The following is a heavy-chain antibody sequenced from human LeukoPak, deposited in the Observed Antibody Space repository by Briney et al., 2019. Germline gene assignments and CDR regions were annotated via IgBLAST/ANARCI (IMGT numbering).Heavy chain of an antibody. D-gene: IGHD4-17*01. J-gene: IGHJ4*02. V-gene: IGHV3-33*08. CDR1: GFTFTNAW. CDR3: AREDYGDYVVDY. CDR2: IWYDGSNK. Sequence: GGSLRLSCAASGFTFTNAWMNWVRQAPGKGLEWVAVIWYDGSNKYYADSVKGRFTISRDNSKNTLYLQMNSLRAEDTAVYYCAREDYGDYVVDYWGQGTLVTVSS.